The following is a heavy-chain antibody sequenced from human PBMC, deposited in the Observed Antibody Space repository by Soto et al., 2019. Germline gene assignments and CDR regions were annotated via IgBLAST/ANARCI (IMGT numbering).Heavy chain of an antibody. CDR3: ARATFIRKGYYDATDYYYFDY. CDR2: IYYSGST. V-gene: IGHV4-30-2*06. Sequence: PSETLSLTCAVSGDSISSGGFSWSWIRQSPGKGLELIGYIYYSGSTYYNPSLKSRVTISVDRSKNEFSLRLSSVTAADTAMYYCARATFIRKGYYDATDYYYFDYWGPGTLVTVSS. CDR1: GDSISSGGFS. J-gene: IGHJ4*02. D-gene: IGHD3-22*01.